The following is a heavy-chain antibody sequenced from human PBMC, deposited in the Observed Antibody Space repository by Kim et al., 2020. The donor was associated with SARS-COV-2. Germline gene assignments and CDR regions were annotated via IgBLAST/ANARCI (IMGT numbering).Heavy chain of an antibody. CDR2: IYSGGST. J-gene: IGHJ4*02. V-gene: IGHV3-66*01. CDR1: GFTVSSNY. Sequence: GGSLRLSCAASGFTVSSNYMSWVRQAPGKGLEWVSVIYSGGSTYYADSVKGRFTISRDNSKNTLYLQMNSLRAEDTAVYYCARDLPPGYSGYNVSRPPRLQTPTNWGQGTLVTVSS. CDR3: ARDLPPGYSGYNVSRPPRLQTPTN. D-gene: IGHD5-12*01.